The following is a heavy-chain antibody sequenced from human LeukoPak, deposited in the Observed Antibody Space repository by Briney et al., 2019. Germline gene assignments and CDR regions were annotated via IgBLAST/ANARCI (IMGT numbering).Heavy chain of an antibody. Sequence: GGSLRLSCAASGFTFINYGMHWVRQAPGKGLEWVAVISYDGTNKYYADSVKGRFTISRDNSKNTLYLQMNSLKTDDTAVYYCANYGDYQYFDYWGQGTPVTVSS. CDR2: ISYDGTNK. V-gene: IGHV3-30*18. CDR1: GFTFINYG. CDR3: ANYGDYQYFDY. J-gene: IGHJ4*02. D-gene: IGHD4-17*01.